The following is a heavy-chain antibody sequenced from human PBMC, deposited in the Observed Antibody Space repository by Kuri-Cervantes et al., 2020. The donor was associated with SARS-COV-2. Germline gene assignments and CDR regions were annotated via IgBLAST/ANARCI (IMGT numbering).Heavy chain of an antibody. Sequence: GESLKISCAASGFTVSSNYMSWVRQAPGKGLEWVSVIYSGGSTYYADSVKGRFTISRDNSKNTLYLQMNSLRAEDTAVYYCASNGGTQPNFYYYYGMDVWGQGTTVTVSS. V-gene: IGHV3-66*01. D-gene: IGHD3/OR15-3a*01. CDR2: IYSGGST. CDR3: ASNGGTQPNFYYYYGMDV. J-gene: IGHJ6*02. CDR1: GFTVSSNY.